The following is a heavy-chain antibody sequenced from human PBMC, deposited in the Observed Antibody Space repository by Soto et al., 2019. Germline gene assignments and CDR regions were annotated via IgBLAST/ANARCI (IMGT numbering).Heavy chain of an antibody. Sequence: QVTVKESGPVLVKPTETLTLTCTVSAFSLSNAALGVSWIRQPPGKALEWLAHIFSNDEKSYSTSQKSRLAITYATSKRQVVLTMTNMDPVDTATYYCASTNTTSWSWFDPWGQGTLVNVSS. D-gene: IGHD6-13*01. CDR2: IFSNDEK. V-gene: IGHV2-26*04. J-gene: IGHJ5*02. CDR3: ASTNTTSWSWFDP. CDR1: AFSLSNAALG.